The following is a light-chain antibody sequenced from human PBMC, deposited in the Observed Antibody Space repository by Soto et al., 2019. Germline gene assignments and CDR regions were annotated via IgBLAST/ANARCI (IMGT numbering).Light chain of an antibody. CDR1: QSISSF. Sequence: IVLTQSPPTLSLSPGERATLSCRASQSISSFLAWYQQRPGQAPRLLITDGSNRSTGIPARFSGTGSGANFTLTITSLVPEDVAVYYCQQHYTWSRITFVEGTWLEIK. CDR3: QQHYTWSRIT. J-gene: IGKJ5*01. CDR2: DGS. V-gene: IGKV3-11*01.